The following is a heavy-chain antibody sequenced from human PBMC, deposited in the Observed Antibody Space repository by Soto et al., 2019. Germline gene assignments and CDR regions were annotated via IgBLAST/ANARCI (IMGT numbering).Heavy chain of an antibody. J-gene: IGHJ4*02. CDR3: ARDLHYGCLY. CDR1: GFTFSSYS. V-gene: IGHV3-48*02. D-gene: IGHD4-17*01. Sequence: LRLSCAASGFTFSSYSMNWVRQAPGQGLEWISYISGGSIPIYYADSVKGRFTISRDNAKNSLYLQMHSLRDDDTAVYYCARDLHYGCLYWGQGTLVTVSS. CDR2: ISGGSIPI.